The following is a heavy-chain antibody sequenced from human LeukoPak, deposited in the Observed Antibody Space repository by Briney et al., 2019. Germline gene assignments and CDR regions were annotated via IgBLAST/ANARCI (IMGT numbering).Heavy chain of an antibody. Sequence: PGGCLRLSCAASGFTFDDYGMSWVRQAPGKGLEWVSGINWNGGSTGYADSVKGRFTISRDNAKNSLYLQMNSLRAEDTALYHCVRGIIRGYYDSSGYYFPDYWGQGTLVTVTS. D-gene: IGHD3-22*01. CDR3: VRGIIRGYYDSSGYYFPDY. CDR2: INWNGGST. V-gene: IGHV3-20*01. CDR1: GFTFDDYG. J-gene: IGHJ4*02.